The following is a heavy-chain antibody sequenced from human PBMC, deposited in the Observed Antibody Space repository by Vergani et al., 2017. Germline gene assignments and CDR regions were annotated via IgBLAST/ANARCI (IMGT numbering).Heavy chain of an antibody. D-gene: IGHD4-17*01. CDR1: GFTFSNAW. V-gene: IGHV3-53*04. J-gene: IGHJ4*02. CDR2: IYSGGST. Sequence: EVQLVESGGGLVKPGGSLRLSCAASGFTFSNAWMSWVRQAPGKGLEWVSVIYSGGSTYYADSVKGRFTISRHNSKNTLYLQMNSLRAEDTAVYYCARDATGGDYVIAWGQGTLVTVSS. CDR3: ARDATGGDYVIA.